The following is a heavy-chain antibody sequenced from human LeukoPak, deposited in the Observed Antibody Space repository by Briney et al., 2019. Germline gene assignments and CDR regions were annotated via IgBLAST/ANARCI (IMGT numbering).Heavy chain of an antibody. D-gene: IGHD2-2*01. CDR3: ARYLVGPLVGSYYSHYMDV. Sequence: PSETLSLTCTVSGGSISRYYWSWIRQPPGKGLEWIGYKDYSGSTNYNRSLKSRVTMSLDTSKNQFSLKMSSVTAADTAVYYCARYLVGPLVGSYYSHYMDVWGKGTTVTISS. J-gene: IGHJ6*03. CDR1: GGSISRYY. V-gene: IGHV4-59*12. CDR2: KDYSGST.